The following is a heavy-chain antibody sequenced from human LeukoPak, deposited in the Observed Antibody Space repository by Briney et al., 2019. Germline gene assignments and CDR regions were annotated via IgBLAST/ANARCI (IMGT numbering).Heavy chain of an antibody. CDR1: GGSISSYY. J-gene: IGHJ6*03. Sequence: PSETLSLTCTVSGGSISSYYWSWIRQSAGEGVEGIGRMYSSGSSNYNPSLKSRITMSVDTSRSEFSLKLTSVTAADTAVYYCARGGRYYYDYYMDVWDKGATVTVSS. CDR2: MYSSGSS. CDR3: ARGGRYYYDYYMDV. D-gene: IGHD1-26*01. V-gene: IGHV4-4*07.